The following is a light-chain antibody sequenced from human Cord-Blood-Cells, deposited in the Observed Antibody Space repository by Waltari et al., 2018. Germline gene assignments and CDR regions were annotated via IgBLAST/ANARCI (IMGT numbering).Light chain of an antibody. J-gene: IGKJ4*01. CDR2: GAS. CDR3: QQYNNWPLT. Sequence: EIVMTQSPATLSVSPGERATLSCRASQSVSSNLAWYQQKPGQAPRLLIYGASTRATGIPAMFSGSGSGTEFTLTISSLQSEDFAVYYCQQYNNWPLTFGGGTKGEIK. CDR1: QSVSSN. V-gene: IGKV3-15*01.